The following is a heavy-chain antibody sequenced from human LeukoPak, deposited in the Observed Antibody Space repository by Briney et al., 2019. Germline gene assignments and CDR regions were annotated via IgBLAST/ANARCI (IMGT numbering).Heavy chain of an antibody. CDR2: IYYSGST. D-gene: IGHD2-2*01. V-gene: IGHV4-30-4*01. CDR3: ARENDGCSSTSCYGWFDP. CDR1: GGSISSGDYY. Sequence: SQTLSLTCTVSGGSISSGDYYWSWIRQPPGKGLEWIGYIYYSGSTNYNPSLKSRVTISVDTSKNQFSLKLSSVTAADTAVYYCARENDGCSSTSCYGWFDPWGQGTLVTVSS. J-gene: IGHJ5*02.